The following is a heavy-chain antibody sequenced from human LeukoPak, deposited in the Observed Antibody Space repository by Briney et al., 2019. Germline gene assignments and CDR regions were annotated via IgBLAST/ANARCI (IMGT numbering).Heavy chain of an antibody. CDR2: IYYSEST. Sequence: PSETLSLNCTFAGGXFSSNTYYWGWIRHPPGKGLEWIGSIYYSESTYYNPSPTSRVTISVDTSKNQFSLELLPVAAADTAVYYCARHVGPDTRITMLRGVSFPRYNNWFAPWGQGTLVTVSS. D-gene: IGHD3-10*01. CDR1: GGXFSSNTYY. CDR3: ARHVGPDTRITMLRGVSFPRYNNWFAP. V-gene: IGHV4-39*01. J-gene: IGHJ5*02.